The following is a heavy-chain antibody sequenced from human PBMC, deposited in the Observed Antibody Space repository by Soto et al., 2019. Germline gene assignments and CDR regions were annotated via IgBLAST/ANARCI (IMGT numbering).Heavy chain of an antibody. CDR2: ISGSGGST. Sequence: SLRLSCAASGFTFSSYSMSWVRQAPGKGLEWVSAISGSGGSTYYADSVKGRFTISRDNSKNTLYLQMNSLRAEDTAVYYCAKGRVTMVRGVISAYYYYYGMDVWGQGTTVTVS. CDR3: AKGRVTMVRGVISAYYYYYGMDV. CDR1: GFTFSSYS. V-gene: IGHV3-23*01. D-gene: IGHD3-10*01. J-gene: IGHJ6*02.